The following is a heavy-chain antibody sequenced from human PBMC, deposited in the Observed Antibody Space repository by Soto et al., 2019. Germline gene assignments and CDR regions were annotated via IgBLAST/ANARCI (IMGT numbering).Heavy chain of an antibody. J-gene: IGHJ3*02. CDR2: IRGNSGTI. Sequence: PGGSLRLSCAASGLAFDDFATHWVRQAPGKGLEWVSCIRGNSGTIDYAASVRGRFTISRDNAKKSLFLQMNSLTTEDTALYYGAKGGLKNTYGRDAFDIWGQGTMVTVSS. D-gene: IGHD5-18*01. CDR3: AKGGLKNTYGRDAFDI. V-gene: IGHV3-9*01. CDR1: GLAFDDFA.